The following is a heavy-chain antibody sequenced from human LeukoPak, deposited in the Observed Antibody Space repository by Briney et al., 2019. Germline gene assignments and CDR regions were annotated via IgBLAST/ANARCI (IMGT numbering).Heavy chain of an antibody. J-gene: IGHJ4*02. CDR3: AREPPPNPYCSNTSCYAGYYFDY. CDR1: GGSISSYY. V-gene: IGHV4-4*07. Sequence: SETLSLTCTVSGGSISSYYWSWIRQPAGKGLEWIGRIYTSGSTNYNPSLKSRVTISVDKSKNQFSLKLSSVTAADTAVYYCAREPPPNPYCSNTSCYAGYYFDYWGQGTLVTVSS. CDR2: IYTSGST. D-gene: IGHD2-2*01.